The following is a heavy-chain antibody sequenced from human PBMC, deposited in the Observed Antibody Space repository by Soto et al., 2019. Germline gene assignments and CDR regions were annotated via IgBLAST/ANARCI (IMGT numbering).Heavy chain of an antibody. CDR3: ATHRSYCSSTICYIGYYYHYGMDV. CDR2: ISAYNGNT. CDR1: GYTFTSYG. J-gene: IGHJ6*02. D-gene: IGHD2-2*02. V-gene: IGHV1-18*04. Sequence: ASVKVSCKASGYTFTSYGISWVRQAPGQGLEGMGWISAYNGNTNYAQKLQGRVTMTTDKSTSKAYMELRSLRSDEKAVYYCATHRSYCSSTICYIGYYYHYGMDVWGHGTTVTVSS.